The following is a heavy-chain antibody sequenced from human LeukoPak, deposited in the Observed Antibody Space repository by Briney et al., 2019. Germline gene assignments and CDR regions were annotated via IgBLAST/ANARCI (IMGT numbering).Heavy chain of an antibody. CDR2: ISSGGDIK. J-gene: IGHJ4*02. D-gene: IGHD1-1*01. CDR3: AKDLHNWNSVGVH. Sequence: GGSLRLSCVASGFTFRTYDMHWVRQAPGKGLEWVAVISSGGDIKIYADSVKGRFTISRDDSKNTVDLQMESLRAEDTAVYYCAKDLHNWNSVGVHWGQGTLVTVSS. V-gene: IGHV3-30-3*01. CDR1: GFTFRTYD.